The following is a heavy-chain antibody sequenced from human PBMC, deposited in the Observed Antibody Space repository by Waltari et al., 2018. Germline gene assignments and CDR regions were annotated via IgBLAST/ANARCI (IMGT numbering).Heavy chain of an antibody. D-gene: IGHD3-10*01. CDR2: IRSKAYGGTT. Sequence: EVQLVESGGGLVQPRRSLRLSCTTSGFTFGDYAMSWVRQAPGKGLDWVGFIRSKAYGGTTEYAASVKGRFTISRDDSKSIAYLQMNSLKSEDTAVYYCARFPHMVRVSGAGDWGQGTLVTVSS. V-gene: IGHV3-49*04. CDR1: GFTFGDYA. J-gene: IGHJ4*02. CDR3: ARFPHMVRVSGAGD.